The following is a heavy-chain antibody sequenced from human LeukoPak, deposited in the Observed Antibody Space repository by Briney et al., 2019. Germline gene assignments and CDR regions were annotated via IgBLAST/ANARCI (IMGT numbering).Heavy chain of an antibody. CDR3: ARDERGDYYDSSGLNY. CDR1: GGSFSGYY. D-gene: IGHD3-22*01. Sequence: SETLSLTCAVYGGSFSGYYWSWIRQPAGKGLEWIGRIYTSGSTNYNPSLKSRVTMSVDTSKNQFSLKLSSVTAADTAVYYCARDERGDYYDSSGLNYWGQGTLVTVSS. V-gene: IGHV4-4*07. CDR2: IYTSGST. J-gene: IGHJ4*02.